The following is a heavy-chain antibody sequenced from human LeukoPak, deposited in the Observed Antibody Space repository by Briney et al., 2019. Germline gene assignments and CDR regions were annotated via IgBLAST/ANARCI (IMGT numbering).Heavy chain of an antibody. Sequence: SGGSLRLSCAASGFTFSTYGMNWVRQAPGKGLEWLSYISSSSSIIYYADSVKGRFTISRDNAKNSLYLQMNSLRAEDTAVYYCAELGITMIGGVWGKGTTVTISS. V-gene: IGHV3-48*01. CDR1: GFTFSTYG. J-gene: IGHJ6*04. CDR3: AELGITMIGGV. CDR2: ISSSSSII. D-gene: IGHD3-10*02.